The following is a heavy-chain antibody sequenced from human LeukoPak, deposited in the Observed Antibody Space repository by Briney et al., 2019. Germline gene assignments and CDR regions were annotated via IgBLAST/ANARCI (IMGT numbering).Heavy chain of an antibody. CDR3: ARVPYYYYYMDV. CDR1: GYTFTSYG. V-gene: IGHV1-18*01. Sequence: APVKVSCKASGYTFTSYGISWVRQAPGQGLEWMGWISTYNGNTNYAQKLQGRVTMTTDTSTSTAYMELRSLRSDDTAVYYCARVPYYYYYMDVWGKGTTVTVSS. J-gene: IGHJ6*03. CDR2: ISTYNGNT.